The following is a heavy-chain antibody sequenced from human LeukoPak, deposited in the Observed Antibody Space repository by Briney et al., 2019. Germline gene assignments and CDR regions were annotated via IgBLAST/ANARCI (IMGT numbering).Heavy chain of an antibody. CDR3: ATPPARITIFGVVIPEGGLEY. CDR1: GYSISTYY. Sequence: SETLSLTCTVSGYSISTYYWGWIRQPPGKGLEWIGSLHHSGSTYYNPSLKSRVSMSIDTSRNQFSLKLNSVTAADTAVYYCATPPARITIFGVVIPEGGLEYWGQGTLVTVSS. V-gene: IGHV4-38-2*02. CDR2: LHHSGST. J-gene: IGHJ4*02. D-gene: IGHD3-3*01.